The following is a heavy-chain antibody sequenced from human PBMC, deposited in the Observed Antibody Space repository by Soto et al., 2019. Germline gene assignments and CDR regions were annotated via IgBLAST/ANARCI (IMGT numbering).Heavy chain of an antibody. CDR3: ARVGCIGCSCYPDDYYYYYGMDV. D-gene: IGHD2-15*01. Sequence: SETISLTCAVCGGSISSTDWWSWVRQPPGKGLEWIGEIYHSGSTNYNPSLKSRVTISVDKSKNQFSLKLSSVTAADTAVYYCARVGCIGCSCYPDDYYYYYGMDVWGQGTTVTFSS. V-gene: IGHV4-4*02. J-gene: IGHJ6*02. CDR2: IYHSGST. CDR1: GGSISSTDW.